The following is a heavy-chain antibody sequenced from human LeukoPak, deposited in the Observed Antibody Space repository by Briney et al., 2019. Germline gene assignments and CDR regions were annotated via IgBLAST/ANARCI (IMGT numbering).Heavy chain of an antibody. J-gene: IGHJ1*01. D-gene: IGHD3-22*01. V-gene: IGHV3-7*01. Sequence: GGSLRLSCSASGFTFSSYTMNWVRQAPGKGLEWVANIKQDGSEKYYVDSVKGRLTISRDNAKNSLYLQMNSLRAEDTAVYYCARSNYYDSSGPFHFQHWGQGTLVTVSS. CDR1: GFTFSSYT. CDR2: IKQDGSEK. CDR3: ARSNYYDSSGPFHFQH.